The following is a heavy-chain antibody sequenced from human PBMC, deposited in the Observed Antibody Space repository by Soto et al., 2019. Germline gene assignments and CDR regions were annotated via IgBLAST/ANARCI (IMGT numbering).Heavy chain of an antibody. CDR2: IIPIFGTA. Sequence: QVQLVQSGAEVKKPGSSVKVSCKASGGTFSSYAISWVRQAPGQGLEWMGGIIPIFGTANYAKKFQGRVTIAADESTSTADMGLSSLISEDTAVYYCARRVVKSTLNWFDPWGEGTLVTVSS. D-gene: IGHD3-16*02. J-gene: IGHJ5*02. CDR1: GGTFSSYA. V-gene: IGHV1-69*01. CDR3: ARRVVKSTLNWFDP.